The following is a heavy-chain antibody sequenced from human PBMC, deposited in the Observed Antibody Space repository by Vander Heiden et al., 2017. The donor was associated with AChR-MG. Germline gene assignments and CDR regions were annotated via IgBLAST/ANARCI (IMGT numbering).Heavy chain of an antibody. CDR1: GFTFSNAW. Sequence: EVQLVESGGGLVKPGGSLRLSCAASGFTFSNAWMSWVRQAPGKGLEWVGRIKSKTDGGTTDYAAPVKGRFTISRDDSKNTLYLQMKRMKPEDTAVYYYTTYGVYTPYYFDYWGHVTLVDVSS. J-gene: IGHJ4*01. V-gene: IGHV3-15*01. CDR3: TTYGVYTPYYFDY. CDR2: IKSKTDGGTT. D-gene: IGHD2-8*01.